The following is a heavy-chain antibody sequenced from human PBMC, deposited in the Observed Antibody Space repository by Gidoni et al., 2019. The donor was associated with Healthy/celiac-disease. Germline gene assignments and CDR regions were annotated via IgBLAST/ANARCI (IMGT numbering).Heavy chain of an antibody. CDR2: ISYDGSNK. V-gene: IGHV3-30-3*01. D-gene: IGHD3-22*01. Sequence: KGLEWVAVISYDGSNKYYADSVKGRFTISRDNSKNTLYLQMNSLRAEDTAVYYCARDAYDPYYYDSSAHGAFYIWGQGTMVTVAS. CDR3: ARDAYDPYYYDSSAHGAFYI. J-gene: IGHJ3*02.